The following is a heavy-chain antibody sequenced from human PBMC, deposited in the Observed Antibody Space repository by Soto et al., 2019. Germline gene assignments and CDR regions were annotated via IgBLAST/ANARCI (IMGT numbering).Heavy chain of an antibody. Sequence: SATLSLTCAVSGGSVSGYYWSWIRQPPGKGLEWIGEINDSGTTNYNPSLKRRVTISVDTSKKHFSLMLSSVTAADTAVYYCARGRFLEWLSRYYCYFLEVWGQWTSVTVSS. J-gene: IGHJ6*02. CDR3: ARGRFLEWLSRYYCYFLEV. CDR2: INDSGTT. D-gene: IGHD3-3*01. V-gene: IGHV4-34*01. CDR1: GGSVSGYY.